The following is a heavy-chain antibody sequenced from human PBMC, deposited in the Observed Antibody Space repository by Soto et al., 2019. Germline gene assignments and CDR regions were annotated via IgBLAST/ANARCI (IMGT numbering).Heavy chain of an antibody. CDR2: IWYDGSNK. J-gene: IGHJ6*02. V-gene: IGHV3-33*01. CDR3: ARVTYGTYYYYGMDV. CDR1: GFTFSSYG. D-gene: IGHD4-17*01. Sequence: GGSLRLSCAASGFTFSSYGMHWVRQAPGKGLEWVAVIWYDGSNKYYADSVKGRFTISRDNSKNTLYLQMNSLRAEDTAVYYCARVTYGTYYYYGMDVWGQGTTVTVSS.